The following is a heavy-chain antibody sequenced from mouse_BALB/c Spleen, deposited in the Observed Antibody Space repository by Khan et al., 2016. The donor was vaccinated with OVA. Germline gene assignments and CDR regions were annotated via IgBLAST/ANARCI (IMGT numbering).Heavy chain of an antibody. CDR2: ISNGGGST. CDR3: ARHVIPRNYGMDY. V-gene: IGHV5-12-2*01. CDR1: GFTFSTYT. Sequence: EVELVESGGGLVQPGGSLKLSCTASGFTFSTYTMSWVRQTPEKGLEWVAYISNGGGSTYYSDIVKGRFTISRDNAKNTLYLQMSSLKSEDTAMYYCARHVIPRNYGMDYWGQGTSVTVSS. J-gene: IGHJ4*01.